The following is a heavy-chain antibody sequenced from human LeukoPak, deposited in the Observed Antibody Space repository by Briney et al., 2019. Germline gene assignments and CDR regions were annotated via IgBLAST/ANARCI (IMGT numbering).Heavy chain of an antibody. V-gene: IGHV1-18*01. CDR2: ISTYKGNT. CDR1: GYTFTSYG. CDR3: GRSMDSSTSRLIEY. J-gene: IGHJ4*02. Sequence: ASVKVSCKASGYTFTSYGISWVRQAPGQGLEWMGWISTYKGNTNYTQKLQGRVTVTTDTSTSTVYMELRSLRSDDTAVYYCGRSMDSSTSRLIEYWGQGTLVTVSS. D-gene: IGHD6-6*01.